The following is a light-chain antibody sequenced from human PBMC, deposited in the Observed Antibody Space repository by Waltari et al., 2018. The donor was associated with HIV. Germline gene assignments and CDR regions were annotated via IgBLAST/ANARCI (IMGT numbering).Light chain of an antibody. J-gene: IGLJ3*02. CDR3: VLYMGSGIPM. V-gene: IGLV8-61*01. CDR2: ATN. CDR1: SGSVSTSYY. Sequence: QTVVTQEPSLSVSPGGTITLTCGLNSGSVSTSYYPSWYQQTPGQAPRTLVYATNTRSSGVPGRFSGTILGNKAALTITGAQADDDSAFYCVLYMGSGIPMFGGGTKLTVL.